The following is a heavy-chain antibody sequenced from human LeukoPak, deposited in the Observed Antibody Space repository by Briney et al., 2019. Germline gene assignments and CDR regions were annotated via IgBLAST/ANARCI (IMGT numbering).Heavy chain of an antibody. CDR3: ARNRAVAGTSRSSPTFHLYYFDY. CDR1: GGSISNYY. D-gene: IGHD6-19*01. Sequence: PSETLSLICTVSGGSISNYYWNWIRQPAGKGLEWIGRLYTSGATDYNPSLKSRVTISGDTSKNQFSLKLSSVTAADTAVYYCARNRAVAGTSRSSPTFHLYYFDYWGQGTLVTVSS. CDR2: LYTSGAT. J-gene: IGHJ4*02. V-gene: IGHV4-4*07.